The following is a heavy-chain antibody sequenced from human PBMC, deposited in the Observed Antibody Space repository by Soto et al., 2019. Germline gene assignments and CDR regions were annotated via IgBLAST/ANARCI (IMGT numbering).Heavy chain of an antibody. CDR3: ARVQVLPNPAADF. Sequence: ASVKVSCKASGYTFTTNGIIWVRQAPGQHLEWLGWISARNGDTKYAQGFQGGVTLTTDTSTTTAYMELMNLRSGDTAVYFCARVQVLPNPAADFWGQGTLVTVSS. V-gene: IGHV1-18*04. D-gene: IGHD3-10*01. CDR2: ISARNGDT. CDR1: GYTFTTNG. J-gene: IGHJ4*02.